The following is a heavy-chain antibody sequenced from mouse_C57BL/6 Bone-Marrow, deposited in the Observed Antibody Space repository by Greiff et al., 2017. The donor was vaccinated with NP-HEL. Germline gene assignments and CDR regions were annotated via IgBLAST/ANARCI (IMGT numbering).Heavy chain of an antibody. V-gene: IGHV1-55*01. Sequence: QVQLQQPGAELVKPGASVKMSCKASGYTFTSYWITWVKQRPGQGLEWIGDIYPGSGSTNYNEKFKGKATLTADKSSSTAYMELRSLTSEDSAVYYCARCGRTGGFAYWGQGTLVTVSA. D-gene: IGHD4-1*01. CDR3: ARCGRTGGFAY. CDR2: IYPGSGST. CDR1: GYTFTSYW. J-gene: IGHJ3*01.